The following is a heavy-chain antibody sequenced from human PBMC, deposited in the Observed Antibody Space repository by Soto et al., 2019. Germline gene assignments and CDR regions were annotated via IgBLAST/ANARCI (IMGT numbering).Heavy chain of an antibody. Sequence: ASVKVSCKASGYTFTGYYMHWVRQAPGQGLEWMGWINPNSGGTNYAQKFQGWVTMTRDTSISTAYMELSRLRSDDTAVYYCARGGDCSGGSCRYYQNWFDPWGQGTLVTVSS. CDR1: GYTFTGYY. D-gene: IGHD2-15*01. J-gene: IGHJ5*02. V-gene: IGHV1-2*04. CDR2: INPNSGGT. CDR3: ARGGDCSGGSCRYYQNWFDP.